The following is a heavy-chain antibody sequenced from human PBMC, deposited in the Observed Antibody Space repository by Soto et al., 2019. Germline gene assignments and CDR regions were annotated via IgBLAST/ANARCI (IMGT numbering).Heavy chain of an antibody. V-gene: IGHV4-34*01. Sequence: SETLSLTCAVYGGSFSGYYWSWICQPPGKGLEWIGEINHSGSTNYNPSLKSRVTISVDTSKNQFSLKLSSVTAADTAVYYCARYLDHYYDSSGYFFDYWGQGTLVTVSS. CDR1: GGSFSGYY. D-gene: IGHD3-22*01. J-gene: IGHJ4*02. CDR2: INHSGST. CDR3: ARYLDHYYDSSGYFFDY.